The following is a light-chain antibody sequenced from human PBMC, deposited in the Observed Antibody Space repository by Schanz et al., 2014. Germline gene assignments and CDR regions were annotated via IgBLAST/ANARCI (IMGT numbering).Light chain of an antibody. J-gene: IGKJ3*01. CDR1: QSVSTNS. CDR3: QQRRT. V-gene: IGKV3D-20*02. CDR2: EAS. Sequence: EIVLTQSPGTLSLSPGERATLSCRASQSVSTNSLAWYQQKPGQAPRLLIYEASNRATGIPARFSGSGSGTDFTLTISSLEPEDFAVYYCQQRRTFGPGTKVDIK.